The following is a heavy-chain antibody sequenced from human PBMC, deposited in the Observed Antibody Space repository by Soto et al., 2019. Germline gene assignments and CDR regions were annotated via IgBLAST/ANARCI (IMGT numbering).Heavy chain of an antibody. CDR3: ARRDRYSSSWFPDYYGMDV. CDR1: GYSFTSYW. J-gene: IGHJ6*02. Sequence: GESLKISCKGSGYSFTSYWISWVRQMPGKGLEWMGRIDPSDSYTNYSPSFQGHVTISADKSISTAYLQWSSLKASGTAMYYCARRDRYSSSWFPDYYGMDVWGQGTTVTVSS. D-gene: IGHD6-13*01. V-gene: IGHV5-10-1*01. CDR2: IDPSDSYT.